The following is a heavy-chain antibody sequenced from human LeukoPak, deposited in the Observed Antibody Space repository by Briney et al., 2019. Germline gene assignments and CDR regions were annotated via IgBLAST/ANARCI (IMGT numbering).Heavy chain of an antibody. CDR2: INPNSGGT. Sequence: ASVTVSCKASGYTFTGYYMHWVRQAPGQGLEWMGWINPNSGGTNYAQKFQGRVTMTRDTSISTAYMELSRLRSDDTAVYYCARVTMVRGVTPPGYWGQGTLVTVSS. V-gene: IGHV1-2*02. CDR3: ARVTMVRGVTPPGY. J-gene: IGHJ4*02. CDR1: GYTFTGYY. D-gene: IGHD3-10*01.